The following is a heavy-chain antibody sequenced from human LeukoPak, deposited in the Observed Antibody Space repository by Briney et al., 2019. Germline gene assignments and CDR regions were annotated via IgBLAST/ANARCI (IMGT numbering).Heavy chain of an antibody. CDR2: INPNSGGT. D-gene: IGHD3-9*01. CDR1: GYTFTGYY. CDR3: ATLRYFDWSDLYYFDY. Sequence: GASVKVSCKASGYTFTGYYMHWVRQAPGQGLEWMGWINPNSGGTNYAQKFQGRVTMTRDTSIGTAYMELSRLRSDDTAVYYCATLRYFDWSDLYYFDYWGQGTLVTVSS. V-gene: IGHV1-2*02. J-gene: IGHJ4*02.